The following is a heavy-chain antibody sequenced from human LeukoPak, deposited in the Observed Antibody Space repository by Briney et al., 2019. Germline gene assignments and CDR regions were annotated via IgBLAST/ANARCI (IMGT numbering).Heavy chain of an antibody. D-gene: IGHD6-13*01. Sequence: PGGSLRLSCAASGFTLSSYWMSSVREAPGKGLEWVANIKHDGSEKYYVDSVKGRFTISRDNAKNSLYLQMNSLRAEETAVYYCARGKGSYSSSWYPFYYYYYGMDVWGQGTTVTVSS. V-gene: IGHV3-7*01. J-gene: IGHJ6*02. CDR2: IKHDGSEK. CDR3: ARGKGSYSSSWYPFYYYYYGMDV. CDR1: GFTLSSYW.